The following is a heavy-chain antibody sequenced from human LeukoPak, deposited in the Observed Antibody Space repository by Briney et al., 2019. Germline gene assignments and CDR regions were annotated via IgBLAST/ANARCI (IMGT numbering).Heavy chain of an antibody. CDR1: GGSISGGDYY. CDR2: IYHSGTT. D-gene: IGHD1-20*01. Sequence: PSETLSLTCTVSGGSISGGDYYWTWIRQPPGKGLEWIGYIYHSGTTYYNPSLKSRVTISVDRSKNQFSLRLTSETAADTAVYYCARERIPGYFDLWGRGTLVTVSS. CDR3: ARERIPGYFDL. V-gene: IGHV4-30-2*01. J-gene: IGHJ2*01.